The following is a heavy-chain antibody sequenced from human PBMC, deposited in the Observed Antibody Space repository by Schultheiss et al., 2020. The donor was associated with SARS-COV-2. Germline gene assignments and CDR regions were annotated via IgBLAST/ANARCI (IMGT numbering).Heavy chain of an antibody. V-gene: IGHV4-61*01. CDR1: ADSSASVSSGSRY. CDR3: ARGYCSSTSCYGLYYYYYGMDV. D-gene: IGHD2-2*01. Sequence: SETLSLTCTVSADSSASVSSGSRYWSWVRQPPGKKLESIGYIYYNGNTNYSPSLRGRVTISVDTSKNRFSLRLSSVTAADTAVYYCARGYCSSTSCYGLYYYYYGMDVWGQGTTVTVSS. CDR2: IYYNGNT. J-gene: IGHJ6*02.